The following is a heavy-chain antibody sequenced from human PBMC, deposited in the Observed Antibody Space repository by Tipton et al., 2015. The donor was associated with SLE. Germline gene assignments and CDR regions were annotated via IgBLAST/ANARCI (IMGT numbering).Heavy chain of an antibody. CDR1: GGPFSGYY. CDR3: ARDRGPYTNWFDP. Sequence: TLSLTCAVYGGPFSGYYWSWIRQPPGKGLEWIGNIFDGGNTNYSPSLKSRVTLSVDTSKNQFSLKLTSVTTADTALYYCARDRGPYTNWFDPWGQGTLVTVSS. D-gene: IGHD2-8*01. V-gene: IGHV4-34*11. CDR2: IFDGGNT. J-gene: IGHJ5*02.